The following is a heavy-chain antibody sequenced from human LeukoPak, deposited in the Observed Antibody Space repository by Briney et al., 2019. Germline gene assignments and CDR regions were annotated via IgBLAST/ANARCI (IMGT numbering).Heavy chain of an antibody. Sequence: SETLSLTCAVYGGSFSSYYWSWIRQPAGKGLEWIGRISPSGSTNYNPSLKSRVTMSVDTSKNQFSLKLTSVTAADTAVYYCARDAPGGIYYMDVWGKGTTVTVSS. D-gene: IGHD1-14*01. CDR3: ARDAPGGIYYMDV. V-gene: IGHV4-4*07. CDR2: ISPSGST. CDR1: GGSFSSYY. J-gene: IGHJ6*03.